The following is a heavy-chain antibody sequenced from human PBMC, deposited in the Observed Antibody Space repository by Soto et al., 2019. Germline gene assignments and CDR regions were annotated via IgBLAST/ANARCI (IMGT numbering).Heavy chain of an antibody. J-gene: IGHJ4*02. CDR2: IYSGGSS. CDR1: GFTVSSNY. Sequence: EVQLVESGGGLVQPGGSLRLSCAASGFTVSSNYMSWVRQAPGKGLVWVSVIYSGGSSYYADSVKGRYTISRDNSKNTLYRQMNSLRAEDTAVYYCTRHGYSYGGGYFDYWGQGTLVTVSS. CDR3: TRHGYSYGGGYFDY. D-gene: IGHD5-18*01. V-gene: IGHV3-66*04.